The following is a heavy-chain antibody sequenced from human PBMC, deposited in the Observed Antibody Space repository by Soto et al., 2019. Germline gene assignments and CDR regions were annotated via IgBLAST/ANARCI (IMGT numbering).Heavy chain of an antibody. V-gene: IGHV3-23*01. CDR3: AKGKIDTPYGMDG. CDR2: VSGSGGST. D-gene: IGHD5-18*01. J-gene: IGHJ6*01. CDR1: GFTFTSYV. Sequence: PGGSLRLSCSASGFTFTSYVISWVRQAPGKGLEWVSAVSGSGGSTYYADSVKGRFTISRDNSKNTLYLQMNSLRAEDTAVYYCAKGKIDTPYGMDGWGQGTTITVSS.